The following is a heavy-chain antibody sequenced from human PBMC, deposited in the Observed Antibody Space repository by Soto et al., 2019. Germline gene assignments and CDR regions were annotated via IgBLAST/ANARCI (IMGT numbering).Heavy chain of an antibody. CDR2: IYYSGST. CDR1: GGSISSYY. V-gene: IGHV4-59*01. CDR3: AGGIGFLGFFSGGSCYSGVAHFDY. Sequence: SETLSLTCTVSGGSISSYYWSWIRQPPGKGLEWIGYIYYSGSTNYNPSLKSRVTISVDTSKNQFSLKLSSVTAADTAVYYWAGGIGFLGFFSGGSCYSGVAHFDYWGQGTLVTVSS. J-gene: IGHJ4*02. D-gene: IGHD2-15*01.